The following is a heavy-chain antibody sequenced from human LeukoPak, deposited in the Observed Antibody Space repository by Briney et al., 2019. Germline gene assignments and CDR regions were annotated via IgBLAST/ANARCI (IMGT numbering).Heavy chain of an antibody. CDR2: IIPIFGTA. V-gene: IGHV1-69*05. D-gene: IGHD2-21*02. Sequence: ASVKVSCRASGDTFSSYAISWVRQAPGQGLEWMGGIIPIFGTANYAQKIQGRVTITTDESTSTAYMELSSLRSEDTAVYYCARRHCGGDCYLTPEYYFDYWGQGTLVTVSS. CDR3: ARRHCGGDCYLTPEYYFDY. CDR1: GDTFSSYA. J-gene: IGHJ4*02.